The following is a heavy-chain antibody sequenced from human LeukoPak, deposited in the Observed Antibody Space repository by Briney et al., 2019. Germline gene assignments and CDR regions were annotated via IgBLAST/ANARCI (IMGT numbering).Heavy chain of an antibody. CDR1: GFTGSSNY. CDR2: ISGTSSTI. D-gene: IGHD3-22*01. CDR3: ARDYYDSSGYYYSSY. Sequence: GGSLRLSCAASGFTGSSNYMSWVRQAPGKGLEWVSHISGTSSTIYYADSVKGRFTISRDNAKKSLYLQMNSLRAEDTAVYYCARDYYDSSGYYYSSYWGQGTLVTVSS. V-gene: IGHV3-48*01. J-gene: IGHJ4*02.